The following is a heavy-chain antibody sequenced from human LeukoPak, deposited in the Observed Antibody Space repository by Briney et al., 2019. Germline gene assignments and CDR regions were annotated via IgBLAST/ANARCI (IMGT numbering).Heavy chain of an antibody. CDR2: FYSGGST. CDR1: GFTVSSNY. D-gene: IGHD2-2*01. Sequence: GESLRLSCVASGFTVSSNYMSWVRQAPGKGLEWVSMFYSGGSTFYADSVKGRFTIARDSSKNTLYLQMNTLRAEDTAVYLTYQLLLYGFDYWGQGTLVTVSS. V-gene: IGHV3-66*01. J-gene: IGHJ4*02. CDR3: YQLLLYGFDY.